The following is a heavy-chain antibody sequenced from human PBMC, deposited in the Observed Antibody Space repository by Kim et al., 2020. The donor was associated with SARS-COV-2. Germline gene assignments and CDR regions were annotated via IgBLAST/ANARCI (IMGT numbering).Heavy chain of an antibody. Sequence: YNPYHESRVTISVDTSKNLFSLKLSSVTAADTAVYYCARRPEERGDAFDIWGQGTMVTVSS. J-gene: IGHJ3*02. D-gene: IGHD1-1*01. V-gene: IGHV4-59*08. CDR3: ARRPEERGDAFDI.